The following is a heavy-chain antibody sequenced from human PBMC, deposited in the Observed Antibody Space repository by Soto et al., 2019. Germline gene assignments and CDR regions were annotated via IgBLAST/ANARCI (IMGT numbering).Heavy chain of an antibody. J-gene: IGHJ6*02. CDR2: ISWNSGSI. D-gene: IGHD6-6*01. CDR1: VFTFDDYA. Sequence: GGSLRLSCAASVFTFDDYAMHWVRQAPGKGLEWVSGISWNSGSIGYADSVKGRFTISRDNAKNSLYLQMNSLRAEDTALYYCAKGPVPFYYYYGMDVWGQGTTVTVSS. CDR3: AKGPVPFYYYYGMDV. V-gene: IGHV3-9*01.